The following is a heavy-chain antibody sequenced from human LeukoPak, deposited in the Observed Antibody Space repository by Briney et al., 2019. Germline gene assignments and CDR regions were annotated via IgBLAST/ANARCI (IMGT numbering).Heavy chain of an antibody. CDR1: GLTFSSYA. D-gene: IGHD3-10*01. J-gene: IGHJ4*02. CDR2: ISYDGSNK. V-gene: IGHV3-30-3*01. Sequence: PGGSLRLSCAASGLTFSSYAMHWVRQAPGKGLEWAAVISYDGSNKYYADSVKGRFTISRDNSKNTLYLQMNSLSAEDTAVYYCARDYGSGGGLNYWGQGTLVTVSS. CDR3: ARDYGSGGGLNY.